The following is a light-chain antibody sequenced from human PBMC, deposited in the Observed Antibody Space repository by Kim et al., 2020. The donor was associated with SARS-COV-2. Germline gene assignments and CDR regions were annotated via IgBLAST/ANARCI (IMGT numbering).Light chain of an antibody. V-gene: IGLV3-19*01. CDR2: GKN. J-gene: IGLJ2*01. CDR1: SLRSYY. CDR3: NSRDSNDNVV. Sequence: VGLGQTVSITCQGDSLRSYYATWYQQKPGQAPILVIYGKNNRPSGIPDRFSGSSSGNTASLTITGTQVGDEADYYCNSRDSNDNVVFGGGTQLTVL.